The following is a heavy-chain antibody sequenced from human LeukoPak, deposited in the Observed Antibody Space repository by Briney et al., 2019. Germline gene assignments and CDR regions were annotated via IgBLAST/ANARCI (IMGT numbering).Heavy chain of an antibody. CDR3: ARGGGLDV. J-gene: IGHJ6*02. CDR2: INHNGNVN. CDR1: GFTFSNAW. Sequence: GGSLRLSCAASGFTFSNAWMSWVRQAPGKGLEWVASINHNGNVNYYVDSVKGRFTISRDNAKNSLYLQMSNLRAEDTAVYFCARGGGLDVWGQGATVTVSS. V-gene: IGHV3-7*03. D-gene: IGHD3-16*01.